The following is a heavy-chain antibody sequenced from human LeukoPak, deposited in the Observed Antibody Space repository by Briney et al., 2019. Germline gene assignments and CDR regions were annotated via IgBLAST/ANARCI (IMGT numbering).Heavy chain of an antibody. D-gene: IGHD5-18*01. V-gene: IGHV4-34*01. CDR2: INHSGST. Sequence: PSETLTLTCAVYGGSFSGYYWSWIRQPPGKGLEWIGEINHSGSTNYNPSLKSRVTISGDTSKNQFSLKLSSVTAADTAVYYCARRRGYSYGSTFDPWGQGTLVTVSS. CDR1: GGSFSGYY. CDR3: ARRRGYSYGSTFDP. J-gene: IGHJ5*02.